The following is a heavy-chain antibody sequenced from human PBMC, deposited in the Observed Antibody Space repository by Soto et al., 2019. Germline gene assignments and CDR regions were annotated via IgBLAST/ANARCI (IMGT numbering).Heavy chain of an antibody. J-gene: IGHJ4*02. CDR1: GFTFSDYY. Sequence: GGSLRLSCAASGFTFSDYYMSWIRQAPGKGLEWVSYISSSGSTIYYADSVKGRFTIPRENAKNSLYLQMNSLRAEDTAVYYCARDQDSSGWPTPFDYGGQGTLVTVSS. D-gene: IGHD6-19*01. CDR2: ISSSGSTI. V-gene: IGHV3-11*01. CDR3: ARDQDSSGWPTPFDY.